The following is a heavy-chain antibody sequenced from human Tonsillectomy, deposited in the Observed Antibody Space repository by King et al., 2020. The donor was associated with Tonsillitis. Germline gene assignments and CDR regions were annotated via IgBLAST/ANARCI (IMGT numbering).Heavy chain of an antibody. CDR2: IKSKTDGGTT. Sequence: VQLVESGGGLVKPGGSLRLSCAASGFTFSNAWMSWVRQAPGKGREWVGRIKSKTDGGTTDYAATVKGRFTISRDDSKNTLYLQMNSLKTEDTAVYYCTTFPDYYTSEEVSDYWGQETLVTVSS. CDR3: TTFPDYYTSEEVSDY. CDR1: GFTFSNAW. V-gene: IGHV3-15*01. D-gene: IGHD3/OR15-3a*01. J-gene: IGHJ4*02.